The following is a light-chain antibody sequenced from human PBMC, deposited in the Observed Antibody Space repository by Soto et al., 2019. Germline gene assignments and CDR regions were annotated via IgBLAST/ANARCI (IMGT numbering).Light chain of an antibody. Sequence: EIVMTHSPATLSASPGERATLSCRASQSVSGNLAWYQQKPGQAPRLLIYGASTRATGIPARFSGSGSGTEFTLTISSRQSEDFAVYYCQQYNNCPRWTVGKGIKADIK. CDR2: GAS. J-gene: IGKJ1*01. CDR1: QSVSGN. V-gene: IGKV3-15*01. CDR3: QQYNNCPRWT.